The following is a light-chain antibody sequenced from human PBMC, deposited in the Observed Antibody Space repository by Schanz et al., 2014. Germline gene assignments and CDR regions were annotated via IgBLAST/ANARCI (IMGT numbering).Light chain of an antibody. J-gene: IGKJ1*01. CDR1: QSVSNY. CDR2: EAS. CDR3: QQRSNWWT. V-gene: IGKV3-11*01. Sequence: EIVMTQSPGTLSVSPGERATLSCRASQSVSNYLAWYQQKPGQAPRLLIYEASKRATGIPARFSGSGSGTDFSLTISSLEPEDFAIYYCQQRSNWWTFGQGTKVEIK.